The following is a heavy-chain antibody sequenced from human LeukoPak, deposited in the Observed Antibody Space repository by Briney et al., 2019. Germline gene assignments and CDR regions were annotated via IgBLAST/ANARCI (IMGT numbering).Heavy chain of an antibody. CDR1: GGSFSGYY. CDR3: ARTSSTSPEGGYYFDY. CDR2: INHSGST. D-gene: IGHD2-2*01. V-gene: IGHV4-34*01. Sequence: SETLSLTCAVYGGSFSGYYWSWIRQPPGKRLEWIGEINHSGSTNYNPSLKSRVTISVDTSKNQFSLKLSSVTAADTAVYYCARTSSTSPEGGYYFDYWGQGTLVTVSS. J-gene: IGHJ4*02.